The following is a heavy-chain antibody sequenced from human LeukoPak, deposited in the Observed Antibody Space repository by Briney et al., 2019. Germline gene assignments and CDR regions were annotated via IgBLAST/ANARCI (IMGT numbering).Heavy chain of an antibody. CDR3: ASSSGYRDDAFDI. D-gene: IGHD3-22*01. Sequence: GGSLRPSCAASGFTFSSYWMSWVRQAPGKGLEWVANIKQDGSERYYVDSVKGRFTISRDNAKNSLYLQMNSLRAEDTAVYYCASSSGYRDDAFDIWGQGTMVTVSS. CDR1: GFTFSSYW. V-gene: IGHV3-7*01. J-gene: IGHJ3*02. CDR2: IKQDGSER.